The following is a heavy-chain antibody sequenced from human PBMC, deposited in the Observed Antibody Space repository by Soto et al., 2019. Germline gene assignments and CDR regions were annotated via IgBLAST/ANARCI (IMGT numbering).Heavy chain of an antibody. J-gene: IGHJ4*02. CDR1: GFTFSSYG. CDR3: AKDRRRFLEWRSLGY. V-gene: IGHV3-30*18. CDR2: ISYDGSNK. D-gene: IGHD3-3*01. Sequence: PGGSLRLSCAASGFTFSSYGMHWVRQAPGKGLEWVAVISYDGSNKYYADSVKGRFTISRDNSKNTLYLQMNSLRAEDTAVYYCAKDRRRFLEWRSLGYWDQGTLGTVSS.